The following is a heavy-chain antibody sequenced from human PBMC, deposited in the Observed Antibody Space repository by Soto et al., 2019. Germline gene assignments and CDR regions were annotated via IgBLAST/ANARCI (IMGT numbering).Heavy chain of an antibody. CDR1: GYTFTSYA. J-gene: IGHJ4*02. D-gene: IGHD6-13*01. Sequence: GASVKVSCKASGYTFTSYAMHWVRQAPGQRLEWMGWINAGNGNTKYSQKFQGRVTITRDTSASTAYMELSSLRSEDTAVYYCARPKPYSSSWYTFDYWGQGTLVTVSS. CDR2: INAGNGNT. CDR3: ARPKPYSSSWYTFDY. V-gene: IGHV1-3*01.